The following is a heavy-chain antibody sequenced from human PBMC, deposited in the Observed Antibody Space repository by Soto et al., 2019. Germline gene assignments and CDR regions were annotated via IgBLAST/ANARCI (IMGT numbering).Heavy chain of an antibody. J-gene: IGHJ4*02. CDR3: AREYCSGGSCYGGGFYFDY. CDR1: GFTFSNYA. CDR2: ISGSGGSA. V-gene: IGHV3-23*01. D-gene: IGHD2-15*01. Sequence: GGSLRLSCAASGFTFSNYAMTWVRQGPGKGLEWVSAISGSGGSAYYADSVKGRFTISRDNSKNTLYLQMNSLRAEDTAVYYCAREYCSGGSCYGGGFYFDYWGQGTLVTVSS.